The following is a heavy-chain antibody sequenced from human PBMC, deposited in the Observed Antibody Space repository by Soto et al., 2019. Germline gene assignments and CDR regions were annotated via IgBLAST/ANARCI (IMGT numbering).Heavy chain of an antibody. CDR3: ARDRTPAYYDFWSGYHPLSLRAACFAF. Sequence: AEVTCKECRLTNTTCASSSVQQAPGQWLECMGWISAHNGNTNYAQKLQGRVTMTTDTSTSTAYMELRSLRSDDTAVYYCARDRTPAYYDFWSGYHPLSLRAACFAFWGQRTLVTVSS. V-gene: IGHV1-18*04. CDR1: RLTNTTCA. J-gene: IGHJ4*02. CDR2: ISAHNGNT. D-gene: IGHD3-3*01.